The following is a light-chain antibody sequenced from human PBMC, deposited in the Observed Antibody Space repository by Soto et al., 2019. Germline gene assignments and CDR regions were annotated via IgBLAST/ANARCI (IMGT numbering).Light chain of an antibody. V-gene: IGKV3-20*01. CDR3: QQYGSAPKT. Sequence: EIELTQSPCTLSVSPGERATISCRASQSVSSSYLAWYQQKPGQAPRLLIYAASSRATGIPDRFSGSGSGTDFTLTISSLEPEDFAVYYCQQYGSAPKTFGQGTKVQIK. CDR2: AAS. CDR1: QSVSSSY. J-gene: IGKJ1*01.